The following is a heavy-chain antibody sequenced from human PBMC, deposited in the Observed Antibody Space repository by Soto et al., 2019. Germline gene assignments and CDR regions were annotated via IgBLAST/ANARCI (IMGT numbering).Heavy chain of an antibody. CDR1: GFTFSSYG. D-gene: IGHD3-10*01. Sequence: HPGGSLRLSCAASGFTFSSYGMHWVRQAPGKGLEWVAVISYDGSNKYYADSVKGRFTISRDNSKNTLYLQMNSLRAEDTAVYYCAKSDMVRGVIITYYFDYWGQGTPVTVSS. V-gene: IGHV3-30*18. CDR2: ISYDGSNK. J-gene: IGHJ4*02. CDR3: AKSDMVRGVIITYYFDY.